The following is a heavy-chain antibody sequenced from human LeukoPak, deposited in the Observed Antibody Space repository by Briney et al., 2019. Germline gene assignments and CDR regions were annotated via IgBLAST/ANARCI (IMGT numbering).Heavy chain of an antibody. CDR3: ARYYGDYSGFDY. CDR1: GFTVSSNY. CDR2: ISSSSSYI. J-gene: IGHJ4*02. Sequence: GGSLRLSCAASGFTVSSNYMSWVRQAPGKGLEWVSSISSSSSYIYYADSVKGRFTISRDNAKNSLYLQMNSLRAEDTAAYYCARYYGDYSGFDYWGQGTLVTVSS. D-gene: IGHD4-17*01. V-gene: IGHV3-21*01.